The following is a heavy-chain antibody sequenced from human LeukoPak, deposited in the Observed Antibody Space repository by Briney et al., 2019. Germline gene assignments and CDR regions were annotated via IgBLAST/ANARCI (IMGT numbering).Heavy chain of an antibody. D-gene: IGHD2-2*02. CDR3: ATGPRDDEGYCSSTSCYT. CDR2: VDPEDGGT. CDR1: GYTFTYYY. V-gene: IGHV1-69-2*01. J-gene: IGHJ4*02. Sequence: ATVKISFKGSGYTFTYYYMHWVQQAPGKGLEWVGIVDPEDGGTIYAEKFQGRVTIIADTSTDTAYMELSSLRSEDTAVYYCATGPRDDEGYCSSTSCYTWGQGTLVTVSS.